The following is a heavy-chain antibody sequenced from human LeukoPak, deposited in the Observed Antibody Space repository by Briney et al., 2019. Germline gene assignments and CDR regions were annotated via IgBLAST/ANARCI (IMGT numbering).Heavy chain of an antibody. CDR1: GYTFTSYG. V-gene: IGHV1-18*04. CDR2: ISAYNGNT. D-gene: IGHD6-13*01. Sequence: ASVKVSCKASGYTFTSYGISWVRQAPGQGPEWSGWISAYNGNTNYAQKLQGRVTMTTDTFTSTAYMELRSLRSDDTAVYYCARDIAQQLFPYYYYGMDVWGQGTTVTVSS. CDR3: ARDIAQQLFPYYYYGMDV. J-gene: IGHJ6*02.